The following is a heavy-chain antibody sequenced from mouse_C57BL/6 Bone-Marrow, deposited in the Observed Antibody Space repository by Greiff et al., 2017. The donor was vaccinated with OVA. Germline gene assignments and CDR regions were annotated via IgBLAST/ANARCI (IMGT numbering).Heavy chain of an antibody. D-gene: IGHD2-1*01. CDR1: GYTFTDYN. CDR3: ARLIYYGNYRDFDY. V-gene: IGHV1-22*01. CDR2: INPNNGGT. Sequence: SGPELVKPGASVKMSCKASGYTFTDYNMHWVKQSHGKSLEWIGYINPNNGGTSSNQKFKGKATLTVNKSSSTAYMALRSLTSEDSAVYYCARLIYYGNYRDFDYWGQGTTLTVSS. J-gene: IGHJ2*01.